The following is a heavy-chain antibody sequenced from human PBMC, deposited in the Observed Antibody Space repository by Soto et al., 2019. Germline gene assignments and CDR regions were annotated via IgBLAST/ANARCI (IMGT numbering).Heavy chain of an antibody. CDR1: GGSISSGGYS. D-gene: IGHD3-10*01. V-gene: IGHV4-30-2*01. Sequence: SETLSLTCAVSGGSISSGGYSWSWIRQPPGKGLEWIGYIYHSGSTYYNPSLKSRVTISVDRSKNQFSLKLSSVTAADTAVYYCAKERTYYYGSGSYHHYGMDVWGQGTTVTVSS. CDR3: AKERTYYYGSGSYHHYGMDV. J-gene: IGHJ6*02. CDR2: IYHSGST.